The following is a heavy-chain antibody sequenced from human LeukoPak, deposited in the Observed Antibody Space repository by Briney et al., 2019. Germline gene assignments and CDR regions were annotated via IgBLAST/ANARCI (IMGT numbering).Heavy chain of an antibody. V-gene: IGHV3-53*01. CDR3: ARDTLGEGEDANYAVYYFDY. Sequence: GGSLRLSCAASGFTVSSNYMSWVSQAPGKGLEWVSVIYSGGSTYYADSVKGRFTISRDNSKNTLYLQMNSLRADDTAVYYCARDTLGEGEDANYAVYYFDYWGQGTVVTVSS. CDR1: GFTVSSNY. CDR2: IYSGGST. D-gene: IGHD4/OR15-4a*01. J-gene: IGHJ4*02.